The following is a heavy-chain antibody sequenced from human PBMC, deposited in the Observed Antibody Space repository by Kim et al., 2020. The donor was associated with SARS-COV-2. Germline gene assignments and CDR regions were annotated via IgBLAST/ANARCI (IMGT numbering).Heavy chain of an antibody. CDR2: INPSSGGT. V-gene: IGHV1-2*06. J-gene: IGHJ4*02. CDR1: GYTFTGYY. D-gene: IGHD6-13*01. CDR3: ARTIAAAGTRDDFDY. Sequence: ASVKVSCKASGYTFTGYYILWVRQAPGQGLEWMGRINPSSGGTNYAQKFQGRVTMTRDTSISTAYMELSRLRSDDTAVYYCARTIAAAGTRDDFDYWGQGTLVTVSS.